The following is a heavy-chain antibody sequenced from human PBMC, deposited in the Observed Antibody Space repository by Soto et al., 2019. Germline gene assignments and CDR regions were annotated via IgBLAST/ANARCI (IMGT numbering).Heavy chain of an antibody. CDR1: GYTFASYA. V-gene: IGHV1-18*03. J-gene: IGHJ4*02. CDR3: AGAPPPPDY. CDR2: NSAYNGNT. Sequence: QVQLVQSGAEVKKPGASVKVSCKASGYTFASYAISWVRQAPGQGLEWGGWNSAYNGNTNSAQKIQGRVIMKTDTSTTTAYMELRSLRYNEMAMYSCAGAPPPPDYWGQGTLVTVSS.